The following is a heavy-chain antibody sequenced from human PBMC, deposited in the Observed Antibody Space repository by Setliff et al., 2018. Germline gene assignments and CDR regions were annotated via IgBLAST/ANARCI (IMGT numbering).Heavy chain of an antibody. CDR1: GGSISRYY. CDR2: IDPSGNT. J-gene: IGHJ5*01. CDR3: ASRTTGPGGWFDY. Sequence: PSETLSLTCTVSGGSISRYYWSWIRQPAGRGLEWIGHIDPSGNTNYHPSLKSRVTISGDTSKNQFSLKLTSVTAADTAIYYCASRTTGPGGWFDYWGQGALVTVSS. D-gene: IGHD1-1*01. V-gene: IGHV4-4*07.